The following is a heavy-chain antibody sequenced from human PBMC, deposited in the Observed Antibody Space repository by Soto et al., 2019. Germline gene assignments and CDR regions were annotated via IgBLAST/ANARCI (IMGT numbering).Heavy chain of an antibody. J-gene: IGHJ4*02. CDR1: GFTFSSYA. D-gene: IGHD2-2*01. Sequence: QVQLVESGGGVVQPGRSLRLSCAASGFTFSSYAMHWVRQAPGKGLEWVAVISYDGSNKYYADSVKGRFTISRDNSKNTLYLQMNSLRAEDTAVYYCARDLNCSSTSCERGNFDYWGQGTLVAVSS. V-gene: IGHV3-30-3*01. CDR3: ARDLNCSSTSCERGNFDY. CDR2: ISYDGSNK.